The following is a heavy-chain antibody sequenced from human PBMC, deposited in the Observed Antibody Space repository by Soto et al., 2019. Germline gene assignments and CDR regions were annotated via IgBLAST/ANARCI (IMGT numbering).Heavy chain of an antibody. J-gene: IGHJ5*02. CDR1: GGSISSSSYY. CDR2: IYYSGST. Sequence: ETLSLTCTVSGGSISSSSYYWGWIRQPPGKGLEWIGSIYYSGSTYYNPSLKSRVTISVDTSKNQSSLKLSSVTAADTAVFYCARHQSHSSSYVDPWGQGTLVTVSS. CDR3: ARHQSHSSSYVDP. V-gene: IGHV4-39*01. D-gene: IGHD6-13*01.